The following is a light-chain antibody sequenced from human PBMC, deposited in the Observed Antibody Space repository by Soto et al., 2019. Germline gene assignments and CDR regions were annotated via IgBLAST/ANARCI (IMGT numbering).Light chain of an antibody. Sequence: DIQMTQSPSTLSASVGDRVTITSLASQCISSGLAWYQQKPGKAPKPLIYKAASIESGVPTRFSGSGSGTEFALSISSLQPDDFATDYCKQYNSYSWTFGQGPEVEL. CDR2: KAA. CDR1: QCISSG. CDR3: KQYNSYSWT. V-gene: IGKV1-5*03. J-gene: IGKJ1*01.